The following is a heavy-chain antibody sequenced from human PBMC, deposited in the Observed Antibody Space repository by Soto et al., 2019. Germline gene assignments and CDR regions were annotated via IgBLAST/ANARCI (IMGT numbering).Heavy chain of an antibody. CDR2: IYYSGST. CDR3: ARTYYDILTGYSQRADAFDI. V-gene: IGHV4-59*01. Sequence: SETLSLTCTVSGGSISSYYWSWIRQPPGKGLEWIGYIYYSGSTNYNPSLKSRVTISVDTSKNQFSLKLSSVTAAGTAVYYCARTYYDILTGYSQRADAFDIWGQGTMVTVSS. CDR1: GGSISSYY. J-gene: IGHJ3*02. D-gene: IGHD3-9*01.